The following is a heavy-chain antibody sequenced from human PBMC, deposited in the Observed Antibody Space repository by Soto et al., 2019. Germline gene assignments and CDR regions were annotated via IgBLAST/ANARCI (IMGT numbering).Heavy chain of an antibody. CDR3: ARGMAEEQIFYYFDY. CDR2: IYYSEST. Sequence: SETLSLTCTVSGGSISSYYWSWIRQPPGKGLEWIGYIYYSESTTYNPSLKNRVTISVDASKSQFYPKLRSVTAADTAVYYCARGMAEEQIFYYFDYWGQGALVTVSS. D-gene: IGHD3-9*01. CDR1: GGSISSYY. V-gene: IGHV4-59*01. J-gene: IGHJ4*02.